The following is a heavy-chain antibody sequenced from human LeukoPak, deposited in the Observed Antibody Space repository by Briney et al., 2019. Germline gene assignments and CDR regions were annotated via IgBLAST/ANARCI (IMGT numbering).Heavy chain of an antibody. CDR1: GGTFSSYA. J-gene: IGHJ3*02. V-gene: IGHV1-69*13. D-gene: IGHD5-24*01. CDR3: AREERWLLDAFDI. Sequence: ASVKVSCKASGGTFSSYAISWVRQAPGQGLEWMGGIIPIFGTANYAQKFQGRVTITADESTSTAYMELSSLRSEDTAVYYCAREERWLLDAFDIWGQGTMVTVSS. CDR2: IIPIFGTA.